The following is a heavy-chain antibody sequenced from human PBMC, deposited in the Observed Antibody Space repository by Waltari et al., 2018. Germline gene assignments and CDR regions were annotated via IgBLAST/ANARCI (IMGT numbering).Heavy chain of an antibody. CDR3: ARSGYDSTEGWLDP. V-gene: IGHV4-61*02. CDR1: GASVSGGSYF. D-gene: IGHD3-22*01. Sequence: QVQLQESGPGLVKPSQTLSLTCTVSGASVSGGSYFWNWIRQPAGKGLEWIARIYTTGRTDYNPSLQSRVTISADTSKNELSLKRSSVTAADTAVYYWARSGYDSTEGWLDPWGPGTLVTVSS. J-gene: IGHJ5*02. CDR2: IYTTGRT.